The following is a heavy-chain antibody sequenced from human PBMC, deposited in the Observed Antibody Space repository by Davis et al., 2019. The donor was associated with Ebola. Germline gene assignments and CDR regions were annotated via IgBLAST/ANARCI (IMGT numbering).Heavy chain of an antibody. V-gene: IGHV3-30-3*01. CDR2: ISYDGSNK. J-gene: IGHJ5*02. Sequence: PGGSLRLSCAASGFTFSSYAMHWVRQAPGKGLEWVAVISYDGSNKYYADSVKGRFTISRDNSKNTLYLQMNSLRAKDTAVYYCARGPKGSGRSGSYFLAGSWGQGTLVTVSS. D-gene: IGHD1-26*01. CDR1: GFTFSSYA. CDR3: ARGPKGSGRSGSYFLAGS.